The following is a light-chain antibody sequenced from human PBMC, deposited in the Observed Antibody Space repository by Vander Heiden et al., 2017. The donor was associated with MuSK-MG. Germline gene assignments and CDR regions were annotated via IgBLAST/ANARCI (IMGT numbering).Light chain of an antibody. CDR2: GYT. Sequence: QSVLTQPPSVSGAPGQRVSISCTGSSSNIGAGYDVHWYQQLKGTAPKLLIYGYTNRSSGVPDRFSGSKSGASASLAITGLQAEDEGDYYCQSYDSSLTGSRVFGGGTKLTVL. J-gene: IGLJ2*01. CDR3: QSYDSSLTGSRV. V-gene: IGLV1-40*01. CDR1: SSNIGAGYD.